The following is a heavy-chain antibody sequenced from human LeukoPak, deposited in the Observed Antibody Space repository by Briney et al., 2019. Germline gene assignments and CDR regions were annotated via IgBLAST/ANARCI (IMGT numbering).Heavy chain of an antibody. J-gene: IGHJ4*02. CDR1: GFTFSSFA. V-gene: IGHV3-23*01. CDR3: AKDLTRYYDSSGYYDY. Sequence: GGSLRLSCAASGFTFSSFAMNWVRQAPGKGLEWVSDISHSGGSKYYADSVKGRFTISRDNYKNTLYLQMNSLRAEDTAVYYCAKDLTRYYDSSGYYDYWGQGTLVTVSS. D-gene: IGHD3-22*01. CDR2: ISHSGGSK.